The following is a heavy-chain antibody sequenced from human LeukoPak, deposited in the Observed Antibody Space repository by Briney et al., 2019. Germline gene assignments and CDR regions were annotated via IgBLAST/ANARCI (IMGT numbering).Heavy chain of an antibody. Sequence: PGGSLRLSCVATGFTVSGSYMNWVRQAPGKGLEWVSLIYAGGSANYADSVKGRFTISRDNSKNTLYLQMNSLRAEDTAVYYCARGMSGVVVPAAIHYYGMDVWGQGTTVTVSS. J-gene: IGHJ6*02. V-gene: IGHV3-53*01. CDR3: ARGMSGVVVPAAIHYYGMDV. D-gene: IGHD2-2*01. CDR1: GFTVSGSY. CDR2: IYAGGSA.